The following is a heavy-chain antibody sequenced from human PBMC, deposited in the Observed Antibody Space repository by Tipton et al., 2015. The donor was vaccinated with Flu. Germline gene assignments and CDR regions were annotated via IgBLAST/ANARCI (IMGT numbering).Heavy chain of an antibody. CDR2: IYYSGST. Sequence: LRLSCTVSGGSISSYYWSWIRQPPGKGLEWIGYIYYSGSTNYNPSLKSRVTISVDTSKNQFSLKLSSVTAADTAVYYCARELNYGMDVWGQETTVTVSS. V-gene: IGHV4-59*01. CDR1: GGSISSYY. CDR3: ARELNYGMDV. J-gene: IGHJ6*02.